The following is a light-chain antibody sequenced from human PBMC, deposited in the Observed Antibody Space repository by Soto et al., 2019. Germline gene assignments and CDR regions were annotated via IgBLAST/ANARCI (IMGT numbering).Light chain of an antibody. Sequence: EIVLTQSPATLSLSPGERATLSCRASQSVSSYLAWYQQKPGQAPRLLIYDASNRATGIPARFSGSGSGTDFTLTITRLEHEDSAVYYCQQYKKWLRTFGQGTKVDIK. J-gene: IGKJ1*01. CDR1: QSVSSY. CDR3: QQYKKWLRT. V-gene: IGKV3-11*01. CDR2: DAS.